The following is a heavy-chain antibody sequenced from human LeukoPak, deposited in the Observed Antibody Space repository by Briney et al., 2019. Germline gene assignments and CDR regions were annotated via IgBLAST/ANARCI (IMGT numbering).Heavy chain of an antibody. CDR1: GYTFTGYY. Sequence: ASVKVSCKASGYTFTGYYIHWVRQAPGQGLEWMGWINPNSGGTNNAQKFQGRVTMTRDTSISTAYMELSRLRSDDTAVYYCARDRFYDSSGNGDYWGQGTLVTVSS. D-gene: IGHD3-22*01. CDR3: ARDRFYDSSGNGDY. V-gene: IGHV1-2*02. J-gene: IGHJ4*02. CDR2: INPNSGGT.